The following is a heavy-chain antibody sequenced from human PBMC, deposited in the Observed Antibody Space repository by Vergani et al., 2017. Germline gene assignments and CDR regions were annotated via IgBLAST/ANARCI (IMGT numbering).Heavy chain of an antibody. CDR2: IHTGGST. CDR3: ARSRPYCTSGSCPAI. D-gene: IGHD2-15*01. J-gene: IGHJ4*02. CDR1: GESIRSGSHY. V-gene: IGHV4-61*02. Sequence: QVKLQESGPGLLKPSQTLSLTCTVSGESIRSGSHYWSWIRQPAGKGPEWIGHIHTGGSTDLNPSSKSRVSISVDTSKSQFSPKLNSVTVADTAVYYCARSRPYCTSGSCPAIWGQGTLVTVSS.